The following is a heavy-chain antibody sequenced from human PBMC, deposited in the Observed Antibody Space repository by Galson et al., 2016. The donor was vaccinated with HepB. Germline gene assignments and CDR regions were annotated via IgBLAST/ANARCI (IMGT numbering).Heavy chain of an antibody. CDR2: ISSSGGNT. J-gene: IGHJ5*02. Sequence: SLRLSCAASGFTFSSYVMNWVRQAPGKGLEWVSGISSSGGNTYYADPVKGRFTVSRDNSKNTVYLQMNSLRAEDTAVYYCARDVSPTSTKTAWFDPWGQGTLVTVSS. V-gene: IGHV3-23*01. D-gene: IGHD1-14*01. CDR3: ARDVSPTSTKTAWFDP. CDR1: GFTFSSYV.